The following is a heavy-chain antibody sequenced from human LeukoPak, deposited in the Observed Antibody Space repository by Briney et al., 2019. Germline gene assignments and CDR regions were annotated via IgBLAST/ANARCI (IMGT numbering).Heavy chain of an antibody. D-gene: IGHD3-10*01. Sequence: SETLSLTCTVSGGSISSSSYYWSWIRQPPGKGLEWIGYIYYSGSTNYNPSLKSRVTISVDTSKNQFSLKLSSVTAADTAVYYCARGRWFGEFFDYWGQGTLVTVSS. CDR2: IYYSGST. CDR3: ARGRWFGEFFDY. J-gene: IGHJ4*02. V-gene: IGHV4-61*01. CDR1: GGSISSSSYY.